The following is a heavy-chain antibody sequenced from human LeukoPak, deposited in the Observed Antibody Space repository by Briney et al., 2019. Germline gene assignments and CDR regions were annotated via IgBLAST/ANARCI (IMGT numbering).Heavy chain of an antibody. Sequence: SETLSLTCTVSGGSISSYYWSWVRQPPGKGLEWVGYIYYTGSTTYNPSLKSRVTISIDMSKNQFSLKMTSVTAADTAVYYCARNPITLVRGGNWYDPWGQGTLVTVSS. D-gene: IGHD3-10*01. CDR3: ARNPITLVRGGNWYDP. CDR1: GGSISSYY. CDR2: IYYTGST. V-gene: IGHV4-59*01. J-gene: IGHJ5*02.